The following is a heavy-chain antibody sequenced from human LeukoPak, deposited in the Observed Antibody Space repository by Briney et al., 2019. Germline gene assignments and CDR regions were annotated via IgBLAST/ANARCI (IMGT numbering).Heavy chain of an antibody. CDR2: ICGRGGNT. CDR1: GFTFCRDD. J-gene: IGHJ4*02. D-gene: IGHD3-10*01. CDR3: AKDPFPMVRGVIGGYFDY. Sequence: GSLRLSCAAPGFTFCRDDINWGRQAPGKGLGWGSAICGRGGNTYYADSVKGRFTISRDNSKNTLYLQMNSLRAEDTAVYYCAKDPFPMVRGVIGGYFDYWGQGTLVTVSS. V-gene: IGHV3-23*01.